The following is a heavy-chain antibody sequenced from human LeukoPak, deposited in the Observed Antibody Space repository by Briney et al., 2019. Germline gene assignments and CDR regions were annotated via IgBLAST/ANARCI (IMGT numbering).Heavy chain of an antibody. CDR3: VKAQYDFWSGLDY. D-gene: IGHD3-3*01. Sequence: PGGCLRLSCSASGFTFSRYPMHWVRQAPGKGLEYVSAISGNGGSTYYADSVKGRFTISRDNSKNTLYLQMSSLRTEDTAIYYCVKAQYDFWSGLDYWGQGTLVTVSS. CDR2: ISGNGGST. V-gene: IGHV3-64D*09. J-gene: IGHJ4*02. CDR1: GFTFSRYP.